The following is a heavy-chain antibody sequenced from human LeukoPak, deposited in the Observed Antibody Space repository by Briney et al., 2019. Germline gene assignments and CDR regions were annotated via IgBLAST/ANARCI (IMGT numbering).Heavy chain of an antibody. Sequence: GGSLRLSCAASGLTVNSNYMNWVRQAPGKGLQWVSVIYSGGTTYYADSVKGRFTISRDNSKNTLYLQMNSLRAEDTAVYYCARALLVRNGYNYSPNYFDYWGQGTLVTVSS. CDR3: ARALLVRNGYNYSPNYFDY. CDR1: GLTVNSNY. D-gene: IGHD5-24*01. CDR2: IYSGGTT. J-gene: IGHJ4*02. V-gene: IGHV3-53*01.